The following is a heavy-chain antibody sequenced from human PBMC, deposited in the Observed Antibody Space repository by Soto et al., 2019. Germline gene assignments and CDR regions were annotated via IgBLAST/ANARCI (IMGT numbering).Heavy chain of an antibody. J-gene: IGHJ4*02. D-gene: IGHD5-12*01. Sequence: ASVKVSCKASGYTFTSYAMHWVRQAPGQRLEWMGWINAGNGNTKYSQKFQGRVTITRDTSASTAYMELSSLRSDDTAVYYCARLEVATQENYFDYWGQGTLVTVSS. CDR2: INAGNGNT. CDR3: ARLEVATQENYFDY. CDR1: GYTFTSYA. V-gene: IGHV1-3*01.